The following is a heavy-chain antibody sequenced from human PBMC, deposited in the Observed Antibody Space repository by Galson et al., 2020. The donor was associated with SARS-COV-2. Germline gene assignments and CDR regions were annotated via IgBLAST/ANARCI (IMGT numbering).Heavy chain of an antibody. Sequence: TLSLTCTVSGGSISSYYWSWIRQPPGKGLEWIGYIYYSGSTNYNPSLKSRVTISVDTSKNQFSPKLSSVTAADTAVYYCARLDYGDYWGWFDPWGQGTLVTVSS. V-gene: IGHV4-59*08. CDR2: IYYSGST. CDR1: GGSISSYY. CDR3: ARLDYGDYWGWFDP. J-gene: IGHJ5*02. D-gene: IGHD4-17*01.